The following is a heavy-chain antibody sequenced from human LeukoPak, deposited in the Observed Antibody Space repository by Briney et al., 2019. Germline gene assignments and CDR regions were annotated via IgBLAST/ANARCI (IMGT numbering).Heavy chain of an antibody. V-gene: IGHV3-74*01. D-gene: IGHD1-26*01. CDR1: GFTFSDYW. CDR3: ARDIYSIAE. CDR2: IHSDGGTP. Sequence: GGSLGLSCAASGFTFSDYWIHWVRQAPGKGLVWVSLIHSDGGTPNYADSVKGRFTISRDNAKNTVYLQMNSLRVEDTAVYYCARDIYSIAEWGQGTLSPSPQ. J-gene: IGHJ4*02.